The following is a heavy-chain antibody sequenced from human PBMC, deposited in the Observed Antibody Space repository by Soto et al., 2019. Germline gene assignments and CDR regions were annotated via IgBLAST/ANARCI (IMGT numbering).Heavy chain of an antibody. CDR2: IVYSGNT. D-gene: IGHD2-21*02. CDR3: DGVTAVRPILDY. J-gene: IGHJ4*02. V-gene: IGHV4-39*01. Sequence: QLQLQESGPGLVKPSGTLSLTCTVSGDSINSHSFYWGWIRQSPGKGLEWIGSIVYSGNTYYNPSLRGRLTISIDSSRNQFSLKLTSVTAADSAVYYCDGVTAVRPILDYRGQGALVTVSS. CDR1: GDSINSHSFY.